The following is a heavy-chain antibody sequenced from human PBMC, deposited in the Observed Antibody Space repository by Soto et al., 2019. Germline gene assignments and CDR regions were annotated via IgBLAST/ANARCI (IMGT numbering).Heavy chain of an antibody. Sequence: QVQLVQSGADVRKPGSSVKVSCKASGGTFRTHGISWVRQAPGQGLEWMGGIIPMFGSANYAQTFQGRVTSTADESTSTAYMELRSLRYADTAVYYCAGYSSGWYNFDDWGQGTLVTVPS. CDR1: GGTFRTHG. D-gene: IGHD6-19*01. CDR2: IIPMFGSA. CDR3: AGYSSGWYNFDD. J-gene: IGHJ4*02. V-gene: IGHV1-69*01.